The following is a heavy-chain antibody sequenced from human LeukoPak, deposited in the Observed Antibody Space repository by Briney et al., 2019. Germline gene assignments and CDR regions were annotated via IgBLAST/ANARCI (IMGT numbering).Heavy chain of an antibody. V-gene: IGHV1-46*01. D-gene: IGHD3-3*01. Sequence: ASVKVSCEASGYTFTSYYMHWVRQAPGQGLERMGIINPSGGSTSYAQKFQGRVTMTRDTSTSTVYMELSSLRSEDTAVYYCARDLGYYDFWSGYYPFGYWGQGTLVTVSS. CDR2: INPSGGST. J-gene: IGHJ4*02. CDR3: ARDLGYYDFWSGYYPFGY. CDR1: GYTFTSYY.